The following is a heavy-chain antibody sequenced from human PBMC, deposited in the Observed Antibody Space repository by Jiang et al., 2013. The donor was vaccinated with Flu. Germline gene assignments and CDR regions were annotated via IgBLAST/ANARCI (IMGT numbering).Heavy chain of an antibody. CDR2: ISGSGGST. Sequence: VQLLESGGGLVQPGGSLRLSCAASGFTFSSYAMSWVRQAPGKGLEWVSAISGSGGSTYYADSVKGRFTISRDNSKNTLYLQMNSLRAEDTAVYYCAKIPPGQWLVEEGYYFDYWGQGTLVTVSS. CDR3: AKIPPGQWLVEEGYYFDY. CDR1: GFTFSSYA. J-gene: IGHJ4*02. V-gene: IGHV3-23*01. D-gene: IGHD6-19*01.